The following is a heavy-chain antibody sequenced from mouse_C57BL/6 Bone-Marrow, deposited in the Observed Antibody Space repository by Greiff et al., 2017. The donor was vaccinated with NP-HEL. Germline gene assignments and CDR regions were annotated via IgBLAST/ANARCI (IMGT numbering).Heavy chain of an antibody. CDR3: ANLYYGSSCYWYFDV. CDR1: GYTFPSYW. Sequence: QVQLQQPGAELVKPGASVKLSCKASGYTFPSYWMHWVKQRPGRGLEWIGRIDPNSGGTKYNEKFKSKATLTVDKPSSTAYMQLSSLTSEDSAVYYCANLYYGSSCYWYFDVWGTGTTVTVSS. CDR2: IDPNSGGT. J-gene: IGHJ1*03. V-gene: IGHV1-72*01. D-gene: IGHD1-1*01.